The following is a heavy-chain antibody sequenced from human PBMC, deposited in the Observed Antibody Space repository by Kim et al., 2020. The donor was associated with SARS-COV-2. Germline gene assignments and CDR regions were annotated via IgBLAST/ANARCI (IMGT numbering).Heavy chain of an antibody. Sequence: GGSLRLSCAASGFIFSDSDMYWVRQASGKGLEWVGRIRSKANSYATAYDVSVKGRFIITRDDSKNTAYQQLNSVKTADTAIYYCTRVPTSSNSWWDAFDIWGQGTMVTVSS. CDR2: IRSKANSYAT. CDR1: GFIFSDSD. D-gene: IGHD2-2*01. J-gene: IGHJ3*02. V-gene: IGHV3-73*01. CDR3: TRVPTSSNSWWDAFDI.